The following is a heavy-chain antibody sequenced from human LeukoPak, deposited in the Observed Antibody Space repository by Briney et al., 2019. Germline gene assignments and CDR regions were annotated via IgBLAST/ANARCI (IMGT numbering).Heavy chain of an antibody. CDR3: ANQKRRYCSSTSCYGSHSWFDP. CDR1: GGSFSGYY. D-gene: IGHD2-2*01. J-gene: IGHJ5*02. V-gene: IGHV4-34*01. CDR2: INHSGST. Sequence: SETLSLTCAVYGGSFSGYYWSWIRQPPGKGLEWIGEINHSGSTNYNPSLKSRVTISVDTSKNQFSLKLSSVTAADTAVYYCANQKRRYCSSTSCYGSHSWFDPWGQGTLVTVSS.